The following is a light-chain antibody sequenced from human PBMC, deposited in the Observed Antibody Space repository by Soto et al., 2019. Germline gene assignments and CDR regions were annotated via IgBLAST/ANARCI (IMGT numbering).Light chain of an antibody. CDR2: GAP. V-gene: IGKV3-20*01. Sequence: EIVLTQSPFTLSLSPGERATLSCRASQSVSSSYLAWYQQKPGQAPRLLIHGAPSRATGIPDRFSGSGSGTDFTLTISRLEPEDFAVYYCQQYGSSPRTFGQGTKVDI. CDR1: QSVSSSY. CDR3: QQYGSSPRT. J-gene: IGKJ1*01.